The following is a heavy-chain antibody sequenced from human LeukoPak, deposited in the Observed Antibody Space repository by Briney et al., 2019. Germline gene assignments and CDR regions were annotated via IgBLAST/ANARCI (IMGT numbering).Heavy chain of an antibody. V-gene: IGHV4-39*01. D-gene: IGHD2-15*01. CDR2: IYYSGST. CDR3: ARLDGYCSGGSCYSVSFVDP. CDR1: GGSISSSNYY. J-gene: IGHJ5*02. Sequence: SETLSLTCTVSGGSISSSNYYWGWIRQPPGKGLEWIGSIYYSGSTYYNPSLKSRVTVSVDTSKNQFSLKLSSVTAADTAVYYCARLDGYCSGGSCYSVSFVDPWGQGTLVTVSS.